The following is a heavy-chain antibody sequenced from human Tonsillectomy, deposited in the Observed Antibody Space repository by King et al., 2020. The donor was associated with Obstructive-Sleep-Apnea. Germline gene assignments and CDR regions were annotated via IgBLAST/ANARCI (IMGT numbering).Heavy chain of an antibody. D-gene: IGHD6-19*01. CDR1: GFTYDDYA. V-gene: IGHV3-9*01. J-gene: IGHJ4*02. Sequence: VQLVESGGGLLQPGRSLRLSCAASGFTYDDYAMHWVRQAPGKGLEWVSGISWNSGSIGYADSVKGRFTISRDNAKNALYLQMNSLRPEDTALYYCAKDKSSGWYGPTDYWGKGTLVTVSS. CDR2: ISWNSGSI. CDR3: AKDKSSGWYGPTDY.